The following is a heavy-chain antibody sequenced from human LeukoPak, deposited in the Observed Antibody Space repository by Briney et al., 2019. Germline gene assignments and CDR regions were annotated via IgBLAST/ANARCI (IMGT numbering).Heavy chain of an antibody. J-gene: IGHJ4*02. V-gene: IGHV3-48*01. CDR1: GFTFSSYS. CDR3: ARISRTSPKGY. Sequence: PGGSLRLSCAASGFTFSSYSMNWVRQAPGKGLEWVSYISSSSTIYYADSVKGRFTISRDNAKNSLYLQMNSLRAEDTAVYYCARISRTSPKGYWGQGTLVTVSS. CDR2: ISSSSTI. D-gene: IGHD2-2*01.